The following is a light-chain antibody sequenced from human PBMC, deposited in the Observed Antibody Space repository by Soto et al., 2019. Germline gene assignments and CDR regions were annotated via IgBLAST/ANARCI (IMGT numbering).Light chain of an antibody. CDR3: QSADSSDTYQVV. V-gene: IGLV3-25*02. CDR1: ALPKQY. CDR2: KDS. Sequence: SYELTQPPSVSVSPGQTARITCSGDALPKQYAYWYQQKPGQAPVLVIYKDSERPSGIPERFSGSSSGTTVTLTISGVQAEDEADYYCQSADSSDTYQVVFGGGTKLTVL. J-gene: IGLJ2*01.